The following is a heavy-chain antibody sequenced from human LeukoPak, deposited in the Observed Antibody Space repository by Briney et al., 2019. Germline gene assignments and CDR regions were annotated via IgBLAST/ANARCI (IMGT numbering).Heavy chain of an antibody. D-gene: IGHD1-7*01. CDR1: GGSISSYY. CDR3: ARVRTGTTYYYYYMDV. J-gene: IGHJ6*03. Sequence: SETLSLTCTVSGGSISSYYWSWIRQPAGKGLEWIGRIYTSGSTNYNPSLKSRVTMSVDTSKNQFSLKLSSVTAADTAVYHCARVRTGTTYYYYYMDVWGKGTTVTVSS. CDR2: IYTSGST. V-gene: IGHV4-4*07.